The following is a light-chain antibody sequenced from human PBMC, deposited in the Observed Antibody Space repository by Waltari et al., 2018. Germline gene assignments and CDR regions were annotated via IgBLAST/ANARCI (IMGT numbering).Light chain of an antibody. CDR3: QQYYSTPVT. J-gene: IGKJ3*01. V-gene: IGKV4-1*01. CDR2: WAS. CDR1: QSVLYSSNNKNY. Sequence: DIVLTQSPASLAVSLAERATINCKSSQSVLYSSNNKNYLAWYQQKPGQPPKLLIYWASTRESGVPDRFSGSGSGTDFTLTISSLQAEDVAVYYCQQYYSTPVTFGPGTKVDIK.